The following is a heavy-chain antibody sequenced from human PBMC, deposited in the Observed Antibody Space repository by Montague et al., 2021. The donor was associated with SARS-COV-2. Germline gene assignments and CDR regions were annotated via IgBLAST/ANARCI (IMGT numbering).Heavy chain of an antibody. Sequence: SLRLSCAASGFTFISYAMRWVRQAPGRGLEWVSALGDSGASTYYADSVKGRFTISRDNSNDMLYLQLISLRVEDTAAYYCARHFQSGRYGAYDYYGMDVWGQGTTVTVSS. D-gene: IGHD1-26*01. J-gene: IGHJ6*02. V-gene: IGHV3-23*01. CDR3: ARHFQSGRYGAYDYYGMDV. CDR1: GFTFISYA. CDR2: LGDSGAST.